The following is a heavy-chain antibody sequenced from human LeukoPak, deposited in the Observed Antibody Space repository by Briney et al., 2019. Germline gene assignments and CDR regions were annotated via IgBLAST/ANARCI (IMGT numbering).Heavy chain of an antibody. Sequence: SETLSLTCAVYGGSFSGYYWSWIRQPPEKGLEWIGEINHSGSTNYNPSLKSRVTISVDTSKNQFSLKLSSVTAADTAVYYCARWRNSGSYRGYYYYGMDVWGQGTTVTVPS. CDR1: GGSFSGYY. V-gene: IGHV4-34*01. D-gene: IGHD1-26*01. CDR2: INHSGST. CDR3: ARWRNSGSYRGYYYYGMDV. J-gene: IGHJ6*02.